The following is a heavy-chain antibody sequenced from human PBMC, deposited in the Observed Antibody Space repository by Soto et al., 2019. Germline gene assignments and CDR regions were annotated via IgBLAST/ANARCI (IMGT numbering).Heavy chain of an antibody. CDR2: ISGSGGST. CDR3: EELSCSGGSCYHFDY. J-gene: IGHJ4*02. CDR1: GFTFSNYA. Sequence: EVQLLESGGGLVQPGGSLRLSCAASGFTFSNYAMSWVRQAPGKGLEWVSAISGSGGSTYYAGSVKGRFTISRDNSKNTLFLQMNSLRGEDTAVYYCEELSCSGGSCYHFDYWGQGNLVNGSS. V-gene: IGHV3-23*01. D-gene: IGHD2-15*01.